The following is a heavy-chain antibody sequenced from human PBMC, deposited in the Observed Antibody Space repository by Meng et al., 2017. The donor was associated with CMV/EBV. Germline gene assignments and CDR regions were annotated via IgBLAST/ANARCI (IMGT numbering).Heavy chain of an antibody. J-gene: IGHJ4*02. Sequence: SVKVSCKASGGTFSSYAISWVRQAPGQGLEWMGGIIPIFGTANYAQKFQGRVTITTNESTSTAYMELSSLRSEDTAVYYCAGDVLGYGSGGSCYGLDYWGQGTLVTVSS. CDR3: AGDVLGYGSGGSCYGLDY. V-gene: IGHV1-69*05. CDR2: IIPIFGTA. D-gene: IGHD2-15*01. CDR1: GGTFSSYA.